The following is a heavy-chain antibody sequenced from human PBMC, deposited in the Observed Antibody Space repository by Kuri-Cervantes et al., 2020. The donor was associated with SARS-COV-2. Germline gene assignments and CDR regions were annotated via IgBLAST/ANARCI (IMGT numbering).Heavy chain of an antibody. J-gene: IGHJ4*02. CDR2: ISYDGSNK. D-gene: IGHD2-2*01. Sequence: GESLKISCAASGFTFSSYGMHWVRQAPGKGLEWVAVISYDGSNKYYADSVKGRFTISRDNSKNTLYLQMNSLRAEDTAVYYCAREPWGRGYCSSTSCSFGGYFDYWGQGTLVTVSS. CDR3: AREPWGRGYCSSTSCSFGGYFDY. V-gene: IGHV3-30*03. CDR1: GFTFSSYG.